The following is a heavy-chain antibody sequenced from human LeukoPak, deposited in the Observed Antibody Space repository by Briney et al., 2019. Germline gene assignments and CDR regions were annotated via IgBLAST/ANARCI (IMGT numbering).Heavy chain of an antibody. CDR1: GGSMSSYY. J-gene: IGHJ6*03. CDR2: IYTSGIT. D-gene: IGHD5-18*01. V-gene: IGHV4-4*07. Sequence: SETLSLTCTVSGGSMSSYYWSWIRQPAGKGLEWIGRIYTSGITNYNPSLRSRVTMSVDTSKKQFSLKLRSVTAADTAVYYCARTTEGGYIGYFYYYYMDVWGKGTTVTISS. CDR3: ARTTEGGYIGYFYYYYMDV.